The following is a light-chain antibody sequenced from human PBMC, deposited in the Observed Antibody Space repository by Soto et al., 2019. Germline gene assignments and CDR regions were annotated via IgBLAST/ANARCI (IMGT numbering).Light chain of an antibody. CDR2: GAS. CDR1: QSVSDN. Sequence: EIVMTQSPATLSVSPGERATLSCRASQSVSDNLAWYQQKPGQAPRLLIYGASTRATGIPARFSGSGSGTEFTLTISSLQSEDFAVYYCQQYNNWPLTFCGGTKVEIK. J-gene: IGKJ4*01. V-gene: IGKV3D-15*01. CDR3: QQYNNWPLT.